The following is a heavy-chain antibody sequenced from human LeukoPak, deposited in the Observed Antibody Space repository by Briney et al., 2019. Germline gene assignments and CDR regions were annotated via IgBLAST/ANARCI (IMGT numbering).Heavy chain of an antibody. J-gene: IGHJ4*02. CDR1: GFTFSSYE. Sequence: GGSLRLSCAASGFTFSSYEMNWVRQAPGKGLEWVSYISSSGSTIYYADSVKGRFTISRDNSKNTLYLQMNSLRAEDTAVYYCAKVLPWLSEEFYFDYWGQGTLVTVSS. V-gene: IGHV3-48*03. CDR3: AKVLPWLSEEFYFDY. CDR2: ISSSGSTI. D-gene: IGHD4-23*01.